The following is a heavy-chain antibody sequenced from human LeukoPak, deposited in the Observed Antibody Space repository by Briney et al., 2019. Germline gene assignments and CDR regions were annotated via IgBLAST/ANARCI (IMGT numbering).Heavy chain of an antibody. D-gene: IGHD5-24*01. J-gene: IGHJ4*02. V-gene: IGHV4-59*02. CDR2: IYYSGNT. Sequence: KASETLSLTCTVSGGSVSTYYWSWIRQPPGKGLEWIGYIYYSGNTNYNPSLKSRVTISVDTSKSQFSLKLSSVTAADTAVYYCARDGSNNGVFDYWGQGTLVTVSS. CDR3: ARDGSNNGVFDY. CDR1: GGSVSTYY.